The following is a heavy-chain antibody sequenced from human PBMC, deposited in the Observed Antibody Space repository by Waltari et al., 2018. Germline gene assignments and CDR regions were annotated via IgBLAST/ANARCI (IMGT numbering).Heavy chain of an antibody. Sequence: QVQLVQSGAEVKKPGASVKVSCKASGYTFTGYSMHWVRQAPGQGLEWMGWINPNSGGTNYAQKFQGWVTMTRDTSISTAYMELSRLRSDDTAVYYCARERSYDILTGYSCGMDVWGQGTTVTVSS. J-gene: IGHJ6*02. D-gene: IGHD3-9*01. CDR1: GYTFTGYS. CDR3: ARERSYDILTGYSCGMDV. CDR2: INPNSGGT. V-gene: IGHV1-2*04.